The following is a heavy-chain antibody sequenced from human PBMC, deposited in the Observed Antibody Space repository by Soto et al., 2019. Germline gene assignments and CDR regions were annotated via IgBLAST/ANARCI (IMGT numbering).Heavy chain of an antibody. J-gene: IGHJ4*02. D-gene: IGHD1-26*01. CDR1: GDTIYSDNYY. Sequence: SETLSLTCTVSGDTIYSDNYYWTWIQQPPGKGLEWIGYIYYSGSTNYNPSLKSRVTISVDTSKNQSSLKLSSVTAADTAVYYCARRYGGNFDYWGQGTLVTVSS. V-gene: IGHV4-61*01. CDR3: ARRYGGNFDY. CDR2: IYYSGST.